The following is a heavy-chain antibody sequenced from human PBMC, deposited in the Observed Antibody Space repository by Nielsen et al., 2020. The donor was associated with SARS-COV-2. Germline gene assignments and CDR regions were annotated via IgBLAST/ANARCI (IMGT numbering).Heavy chain of an antibody. CDR2: INHSGST. CDR3: ARTAVTLPYSSSWRRQKYYFDY. J-gene: IGHJ4*02. Sequence: SETLSLTCAVYGGSFSGYYWSWIRQPPGKGLEWIGEINHSGSTNYNPSLKSRVTISVDTSKNQFSLKLSSVTAADTAVYYCARTAVTLPYSSSWRRQKYYFDYWGQGTLVTVSS. V-gene: IGHV4-34*01. D-gene: IGHD6-13*01. CDR1: GGSFSGYY.